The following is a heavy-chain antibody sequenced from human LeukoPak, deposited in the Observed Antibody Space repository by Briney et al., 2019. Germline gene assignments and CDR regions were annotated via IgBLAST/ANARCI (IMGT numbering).Heavy chain of an antibody. CDR2: ISISGNKI. CDR1: GLTFSNRA. Sequence: GGSLRLSCVVTGLTFSNRAMTWVRQAPGKGLEWVSSISISGNKILYADSVKGRFTISRDNSKNTLFLQMNSLQTEDTGVYFCANELRPNDYWGQGTLVTVS. J-gene: IGHJ4*02. CDR3: ANELRPNDY. D-gene: IGHD4-17*01. V-gene: IGHV3-23*01.